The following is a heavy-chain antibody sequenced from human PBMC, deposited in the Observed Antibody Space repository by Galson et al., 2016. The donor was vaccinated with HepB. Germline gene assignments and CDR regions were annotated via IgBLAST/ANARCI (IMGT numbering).Heavy chain of an antibody. D-gene: IGHD6-19*01. V-gene: IGHV4-4*02. CDR1: GGSISSSNW. Sequence: SETLSLTCTVSGGSISSSNWWSWVRQPPGKGLEWIGEIFHSGTTNYNPSLKSRVSMSVDTSKRQISLKLSSVTAADTAVYYCARERDSSGWFRGWYFDLWGRGTLVTVSS. CDR3: ARERDSSGWFRGWYFDL. J-gene: IGHJ2*01. CDR2: IFHSGTT.